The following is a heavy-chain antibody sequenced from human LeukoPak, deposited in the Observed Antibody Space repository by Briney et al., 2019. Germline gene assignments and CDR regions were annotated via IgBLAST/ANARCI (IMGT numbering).Heavy chain of an antibody. Sequence: QTPSLTRATSRDSVSSNSAAWNWFRHSPSRGLAWLGRTYYRSRWYNDYAVSVKSRITINPDTSKNQFSLQLNSVTPEDTAVYYCARFNSSSKWFDPWGQGTLVTVSS. J-gene: IGHJ5*02. V-gene: IGHV6-1*01. CDR2: TYYRSRWYN. D-gene: IGHD6-6*01. CDR1: RDSVSSNSAA. CDR3: ARFNSSSKWFDP.